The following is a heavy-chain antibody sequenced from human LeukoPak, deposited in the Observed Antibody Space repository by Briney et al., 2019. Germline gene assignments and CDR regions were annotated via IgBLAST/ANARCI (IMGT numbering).Heavy chain of an antibody. CDR3: ARHYYYYSGMAV. Sequence: ASVKVSCKASGYAFTGYYMHWVRQAPGQGLEWMVRINPNSGGTNYAQKFQGRVTITRDPSIRTAYMELSRLRSADTAVYYCARHYYYYSGMAVWGQGTTVTVSS. V-gene: IGHV1-2*06. CDR2: INPNSGGT. CDR1: GYAFTGYY. J-gene: IGHJ6*02.